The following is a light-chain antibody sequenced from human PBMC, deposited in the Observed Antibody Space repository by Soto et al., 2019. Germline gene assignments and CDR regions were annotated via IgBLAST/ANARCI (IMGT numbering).Light chain of an antibody. CDR3: VLYIDSGIRV. CDR2: NTN. Sequence: QTVVTQEASGSVSPGTTVTLTCGLSSGSVSASNHPIWYQQTPGQAPRTLIYNTNTRSSGVPDRFSGSILGNKAALTITGAQADDESHYYCVLYIDSGIRVFGGGTMLTVL. J-gene: IGLJ3*02. V-gene: IGLV8-61*01. CDR1: SGSVSASNH.